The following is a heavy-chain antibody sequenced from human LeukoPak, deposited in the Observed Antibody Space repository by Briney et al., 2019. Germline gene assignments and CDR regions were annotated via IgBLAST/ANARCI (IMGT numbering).Heavy chain of an antibody. V-gene: IGHV1-8*01. Sequence: GASVKVSCKASGYTFTSYDINWVRQATGQGLEWMGWVNPNSGNTGYAQKFQGRVTMTRNTSISTAYMELSSLRSEDTAVYYCARGPYDYVWGSYLRLAVAAFDIWGQGTMVTVSS. J-gene: IGHJ3*02. CDR3: ARGPYDYVWGSYLRLAVAAFDI. CDR2: VNPNSGNT. D-gene: IGHD3-16*01. CDR1: GYTFTSYD.